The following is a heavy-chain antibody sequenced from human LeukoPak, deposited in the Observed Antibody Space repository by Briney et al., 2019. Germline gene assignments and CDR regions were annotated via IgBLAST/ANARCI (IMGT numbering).Heavy chain of an antibody. D-gene: IGHD3-22*01. V-gene: IGHV3-21*01. CDR1: GFTFSSYS. Sequence: PGGSLRLSCAASGFTFSSYSMNWVRQAPGKGLEWVSSISSSSYIYYADSVKGRFTISRDNSKNTLYLQMNSLRAEDTAVYYCARVSSSGDYYDSSGYYYSGNFDYWGRGTLVTVSS. CDR2: ISSSSYI. CDR3: ARVSSSGDYYDSSGYYYSGNFDY. J-gene: IGHJ4*02.